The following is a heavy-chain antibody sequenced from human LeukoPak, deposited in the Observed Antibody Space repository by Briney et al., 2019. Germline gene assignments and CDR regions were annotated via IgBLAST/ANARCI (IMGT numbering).Heavy chain of an antibody. CDR2: ISAYNGNT. Sequence: ASVKVSCKASGYTFTSYGISWVRQAPGQGLEWMGWISAYNGNTNYAQKLQGRVTMTTDTSTSTAYMELRSLRSDDTAVYDCARESSVFPSIYDSSGCLDYWGQGTLVTVSS. V-gene: IGHV1-18*01. D-gene: IGHD3-22*01. CDR1: GYTFTSYG. CDR3: ARESSVFPSIYDSSGCLDY. J-gene: IGHJ4*02.